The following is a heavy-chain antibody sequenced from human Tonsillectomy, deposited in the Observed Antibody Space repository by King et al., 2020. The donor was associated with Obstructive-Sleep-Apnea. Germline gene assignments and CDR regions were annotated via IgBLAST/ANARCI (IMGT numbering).Heavy chain of an antibody. CDR3: ARENKGSGSYYCAFDI. D-gene: IGHD3-10*01. Sequence: DVQLVESGGGLVQPGGSLRLSCAASGFTFSGYSMNWVRQAPGKGLEWVSYIRGSSSAICYADSVKGRFTVSRDNARNSLYLQMNSLRAEDTAVYYCARENKGSGSYYCAFDIWGQGTMVTVSS. V-gene: IGHV3-48*04. CDR1: GFTFSGYS. CDR2: IRGSSSAI. J-gene: IGHJ3*02.